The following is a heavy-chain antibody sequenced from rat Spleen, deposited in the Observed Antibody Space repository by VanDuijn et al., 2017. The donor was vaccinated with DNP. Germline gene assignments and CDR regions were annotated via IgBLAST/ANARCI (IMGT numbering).Heavy chain of an antibody. V-gene: IGHV5-27*01. CDR3: TTGQLLDY. Sequence: EVLLVESDGGLVQPGRSLKLSCAVSGFTFNDYYMAWVRQAPAKGLEWVASISTGGGSTYYRDSVKGRFTISRDNAKSTLYLQMDSLRSEDTATYYCTTGQLLDYWGQGVMVTVSS. CDR1: GFTFNDYY. CDR2: ISTGGGST. D-gene: IGHD1-10*01. J-gene: IGHJ2*01.